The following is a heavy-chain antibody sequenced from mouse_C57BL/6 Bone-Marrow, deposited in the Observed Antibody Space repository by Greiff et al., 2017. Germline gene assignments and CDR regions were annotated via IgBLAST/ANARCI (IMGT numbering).Heavy chain of an antibody. CDR3: AGDGYPFAY. J-gene: IGHJ3*01. Sequence: QVQLKQSGAELVKPGASVKISCKASGYTFTSYWITWVKQRPGQGLEWIGDIYPGSGSTNYNEKFKSKATLTVDTSSSTAYMQLSSLTSEDSAVYYCAGDGYPFAYWGQGTLVTVSA. D-gene: IGHD2-3*01. CDR2: IYPGSGST. CDR1: GYTFTSYW. V-gene: IGHV1-55*01.